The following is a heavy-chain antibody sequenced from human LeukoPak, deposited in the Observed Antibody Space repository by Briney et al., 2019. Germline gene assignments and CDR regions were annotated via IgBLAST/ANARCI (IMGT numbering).Heavy chain of an antibody. CDR1: GFTFSSYG. V-gene: IGHV3-30*02. Sequence: GGSLRLSCAVSGFTFSSYGMHWVRQAPGKGLEWVAFIRYDGSNKYYADSVKGRFTISRDNSKNTLYLQMNSLRAEDTAVYYCAKDQGRGYYDILTGPTNYFDYWGQGTLVTVSS. CDR2: IRYDGSNK. D-gene: IGHD3-9*01. CDR3: AKDQGRGYYDILTGPTNYFDY. J-gene: IGHJ4*02.